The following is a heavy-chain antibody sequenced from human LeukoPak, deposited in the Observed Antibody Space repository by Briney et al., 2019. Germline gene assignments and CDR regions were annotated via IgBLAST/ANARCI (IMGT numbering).Heavy chain of an antibody. J-gene: IGHJ4*02. CDR3: ASSRSLGGVPAAFDY. CDR1: GYTFTGYY. D-gene: IGHD2-2*01. V-gene: IGHV1-2*02. Sequence: GASVKVSCKASGYTFTGYYMHWVRQAPGQGLEWMGWINPNSGGTNYAQKFQGRVTMTRDTSISTAYMELSRLRSDDTAVYYCASSRSLGGVPAAFDYWGQGTLVTVSS. CDR2: INPNSGGT.